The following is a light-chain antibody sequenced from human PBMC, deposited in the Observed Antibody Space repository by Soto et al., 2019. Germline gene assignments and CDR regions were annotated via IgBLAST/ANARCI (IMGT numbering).Light chain of an antibody. CDR2: KAS. J-gene: IGKJ4*01. CDR3: QQYDSDSS. Sequence: DIQMTQSPSTLSASVGDRVTITCRASQSISDWLAWYQQKPGKVPKLLIYKASNLGSGVPSRFSGSGSGTEFTLTISSLQPDDFATYYCQQYDSDSSFGGGTKVEIK. V-gene: IGKV1-5*03. CDR1: QSISDW.